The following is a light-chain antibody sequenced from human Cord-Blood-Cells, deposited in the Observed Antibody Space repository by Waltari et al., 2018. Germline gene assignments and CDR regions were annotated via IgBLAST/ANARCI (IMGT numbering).Light chain of an antibody. Sequence: ELVLTQSPGTLSLSPGERATLSCRSSQSVSSSYLAWYQKKPGQAPRRLIYGASSRATGIPDRFSGSGSGTDFTLTISRLEPEDFAVYYCQQYGSSPNTFGQGTKLEIK. CDR3: QQYGSSPNT. V-gene: IGKV3-20*01. CDR1: QSVSSSY. CDR2: GAS. J-gene: IGKJ2*01.